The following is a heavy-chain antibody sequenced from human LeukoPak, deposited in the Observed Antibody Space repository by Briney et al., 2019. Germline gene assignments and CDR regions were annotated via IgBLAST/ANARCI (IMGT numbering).Heavy chain of an antibody. D-gene: IGHD2-2*01. V-gene: IGHV1-2*02. CDR3: ARAWTYQLLAPHDAFDI. CDR1: GYTFTGYY. Sequence: ASVKVSCKASGYTFTGYYMHWVRQAPGQGLEWMGWINPNSGGTNYAQKFQGRVTMTRHTSISTAYMELSRLRSDDTAVYYCARAWTYQLLAPHDAFDIWGQGTMVTVSS. CDR2: INPNSGGT. J-gene: IGHJ3*02.